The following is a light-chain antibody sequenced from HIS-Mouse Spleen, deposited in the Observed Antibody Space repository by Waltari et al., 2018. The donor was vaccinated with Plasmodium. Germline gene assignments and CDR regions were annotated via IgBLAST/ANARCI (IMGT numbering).Light chain of an antibody. CDR2: EDS. CDR1: HLPKKS. J-gene: IGLJ3*02. Sequence: SYELTQPPSVSVSPGQTARITYSGDHLPKKSVYWYHEKSGQAPVLVIYEDSKRPSGTPERFSGSSSGTMATLTISGAQVEDEADYYCYSTDSSGNHRVFGGGTKLTVL. V-gene: IGLV3-10*01. CDR3: YSTDSSGNHRV.